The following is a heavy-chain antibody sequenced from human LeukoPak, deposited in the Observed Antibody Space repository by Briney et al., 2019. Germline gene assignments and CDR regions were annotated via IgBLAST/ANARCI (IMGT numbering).Heavy chain of an antibody. CDR1: GGSISSSSYY. D-gene: IGHD3-9*01. J-gene: IGHJ3*02. CDR2: IYYSGST. Sequence: NPSEALSLTCTVSGGSISSSSYYWGWIRQPPGKGLEWIGSIYYSGSTYYNPSLKSRVTISVDTSKNQFSLKLSSVTAADTAVYYCARHGIYYDILTGYSLDAFDIWGQGTMVTVSS. CDR3: ARHGIYYDILTGYSLDAFDI. V-gene: IGHV4-39*01.